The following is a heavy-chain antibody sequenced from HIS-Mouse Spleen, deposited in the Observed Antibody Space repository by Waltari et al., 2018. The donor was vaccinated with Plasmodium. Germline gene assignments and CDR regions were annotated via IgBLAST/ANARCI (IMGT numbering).Heavy chain of an antibody. D-gene: IGHD6-13*01. V-gene: IGHV4-38-2*02. CDR1: GYSISSGYY. CDR3: ARGVGYSSSWYWFDP. J-gene: IGHJ5*02. CDR2: SYHSGST. Sequence: QVQLQESGPGLVKPSETLSLTCTVSGYSISSGYYWGWIRQPPGQGLEWIGSSYHSGSTYDNPSLKSRVTITGDTSKNQFSLKLGSGTAADTAVYDCARGVGYSSSWYWFDPWGQGTLVTVSS.